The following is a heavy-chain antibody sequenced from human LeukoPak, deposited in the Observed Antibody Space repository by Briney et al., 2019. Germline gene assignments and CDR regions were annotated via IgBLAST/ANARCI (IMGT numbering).Heavy chain of an antibody. D-gene: IGHD7-27*01. J-gene: IGHJ3*02. CDR3: ARDLGLSEGDAFDI. V-gene: IGHV1-2*02. Sequence: ASVKVSCKASGYTFTGYYMHWVRQAPGQGLEWMGWINPNSGGINYAQKFQGRVTMTRDTSISTAYMELSRLRSDDTAVYYCARDLGLSEGDAFDIWGQGTMVTVSS. CDR1: GYTFTGYY. CDR2: INPNSGGI.